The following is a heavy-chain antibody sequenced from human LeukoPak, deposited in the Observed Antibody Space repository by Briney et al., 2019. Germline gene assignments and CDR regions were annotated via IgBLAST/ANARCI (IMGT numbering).Heavy chain of an antibody. CDR2: FDPEDGET. J-gene: IGHJ4*02. Sequence: ASVKVSCKVSGYTLTELSMHWVRQAPGKGLEWMGGFDPEDGETIYAQKFQGRVTMTEDTSTDTAYIELSSLRSEDTAVYYCATDLRDYVWGSYRRFDYWGQGTLVTVSS. CDR1: GYTLTELS. D-gene: IGHD3-16*02. CDR3: ATDLRDYVWGSYRRFDY. V-gene: IGHV1-24*01.